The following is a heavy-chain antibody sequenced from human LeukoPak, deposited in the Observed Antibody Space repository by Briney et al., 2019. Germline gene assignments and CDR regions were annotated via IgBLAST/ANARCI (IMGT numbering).Heavy chain of an antibody. CDR3: ARNFGSGSYRYYYHGMDV. J-gene: IGHJ6*02. V-gene: IGHV3-13*01. CDR1: GFTFNTYD. Sequence: GGSLRLSCATSGFTFNTYDMHWVRQAPGKGLEWVSGIDAAGDTYYPGSVKGRFTISRENAKNSLYLQMNSLRAGDTAVYYCARNFGSGSYRYYYHGMDVWGQGTTVTVSS. D-gene: IGHD3-10*01. CDR2: IDAAGDT.